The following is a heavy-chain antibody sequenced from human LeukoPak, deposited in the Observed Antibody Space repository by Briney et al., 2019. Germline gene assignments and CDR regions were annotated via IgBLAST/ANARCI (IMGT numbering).Heavy chain of an antibody. CDR1: GGSVSSGSYY. CDR2: IYYSGST. Sequence: SETLSLTCTVSGGSVSSGSYYWSWIRQPPGKGLEWIGYIYYSGSTNYNPSLKSRVSISVDTSKNQFSLKLSSVTAADTAVYYCARMGMAARAYYFDYWGQGTLVTVSS. D-gene: IGHD6-13*01. J-gene: IGHJ4*02. V-gene: IGHV4-61*01. CDR3: ARMGMAARAYYFDY.